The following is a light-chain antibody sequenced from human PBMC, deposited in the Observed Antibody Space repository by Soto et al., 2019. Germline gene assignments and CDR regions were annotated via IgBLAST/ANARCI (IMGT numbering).Light chain of an antibody. CDR3: QQYNNWFSIT. Sequence: EIVLTQSPGTLSLSPGERATLSCWASQSLISSYLAWYQRKPGQAPRLVIYDTYTRATGIPARFSGSGSGTEFTLTISSLQSEDFAVYYCQQYNNWFSITFGQGTRLEI. CDR2: DTY. V-gene: IGKV3-15*01. J-gene: IGKJ5*01. CDR1: QSLISSY.